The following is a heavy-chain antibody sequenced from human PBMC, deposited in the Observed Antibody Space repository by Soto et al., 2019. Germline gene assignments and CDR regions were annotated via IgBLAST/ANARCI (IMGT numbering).Heavy chain of an antibody. CDR1: GCTFTDSP. CDR2: INPNSGVT. J-gene: IGHJ4*02. D-gene: IGHD3-22*01. CDR3: ERQRFSSGSAYLDY. Sequence: PVMVWRKASGCTFTDSPAQWARQASGQGLEWMGSINPNSGVTDFEQRLQARVTMATDRSINTVYMELNRLNSDEKAVYYCERQRFSSGSAYLDYWGQGTLLTVSS. V-gene: IGHV1-2*02.